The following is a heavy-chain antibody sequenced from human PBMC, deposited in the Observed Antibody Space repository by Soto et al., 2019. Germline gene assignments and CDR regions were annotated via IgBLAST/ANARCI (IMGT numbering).Heavy chain of an antibody. J-gene: IGHJ2*01. Sequence: EVPLLGSGGGLVQPGGSLRLSCAASGFTFSSYAMNWVRQAPGKGLEWVSVISGSGGSTYYADAVKGRFTISRDNSKNTLYLQMNSLRAEDTAVYYCAKRTVGWYFDLWGRGTLVTVSS. V-gene: IGHV3-23*01. CDR1: GFTFSSYA. CDR3: AKRTVGWYFDL. D-gene: IGHD4-17*01. CDR2: ISGSGGST.